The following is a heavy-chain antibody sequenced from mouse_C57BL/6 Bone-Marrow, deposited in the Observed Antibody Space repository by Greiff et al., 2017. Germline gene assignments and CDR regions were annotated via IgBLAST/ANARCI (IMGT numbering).Heavy chain of an antibody. CDR2: IYPGSGST. J-gene: IGHJ1*03. CDR3: ARYGYYNWYFDV. V-gene: IGHV1-55*01. D-gene: IGHD2-3*01. CDR1: GYTFTSYW. Sequence: VKLQQPGAELVKPGASVKMSCKASGYTFTSYWITWVKQRPGQGLEWIGDIYPGSGSTNYNEKFKSKATLTVDTSSSTAYMQLSSLTSEDSAVYYCARYGYYNWYFDVWGTGTTVTVSS.